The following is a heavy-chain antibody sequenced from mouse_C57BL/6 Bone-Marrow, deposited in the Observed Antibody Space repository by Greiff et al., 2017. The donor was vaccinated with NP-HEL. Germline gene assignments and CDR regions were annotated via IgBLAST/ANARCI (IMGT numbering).Heavy chain of an antibody. V-gene: IGHV1-81*01. J-gene: IGHJ1*03. CDR2: IYPRSGNT. CDR1: GYTFTSYG. D-gene: IGHD2-3*01. Sequence: QVQLKESGAELARPGASVKLSCKASGYTFTSYGISWVKQRTGQGLEWIGEIYPRSGNTYYNEKFKGKATLTADKSSSTAYMELRSLTSEDSAVYVCARDGYRYFDVWGTGTTVTVSS. CDR3: ARDGYRYFDV.